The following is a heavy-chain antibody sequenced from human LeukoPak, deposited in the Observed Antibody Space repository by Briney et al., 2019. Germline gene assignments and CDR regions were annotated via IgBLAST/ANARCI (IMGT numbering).Heavy chain of an antibody. D-gene: IGHD3-22*01. J-gene: IGHJ4*02. Sequence: GGSLRLSCAASGFTVSSNYMRWVRQAPGQGLEWVSVIYSGGSTYYADSVKGRFTISRDNSKNTLYLQMNSLRAEDTAVYYCARGADYYDSSGYYGEFDYWGQGTLVTVSS. CDR2: IYSGGST. V-gene: IGHV3-66*01. CDR1: GFTVSSNY. CDR3: ARGADYYDSSGYYGEFDY.